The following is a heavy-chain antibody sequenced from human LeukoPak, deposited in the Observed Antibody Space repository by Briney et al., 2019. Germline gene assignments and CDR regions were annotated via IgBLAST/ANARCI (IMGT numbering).Heavy chain of an antibody. D-gene: IGHD1-7*01. CDR1: GGSFSNYY. J-gene: IGHJ6*03. CDR3: ARRWNYGRNYYTDV. CDR2: INDSGRI. Sequence: SETLSLTCAVYGGSFSNYYWSWIRQPPGKGLEWIGEINDSGRINYNPSLMGRVTVSVDTSKNQFSLRLTSVTATDTAVYYCARRWNYGRNYYTDVWGNGATVSVSS. V-gene: IGHV4-34*01.